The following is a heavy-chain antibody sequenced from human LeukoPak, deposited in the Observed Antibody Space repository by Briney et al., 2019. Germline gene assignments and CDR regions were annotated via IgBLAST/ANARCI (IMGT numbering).Heavy chain of an antibody. Sequence: GSLRLSCAASGFTFSSYAMSWVRQAPGKGLEWVSAISGSGAYTYYADSVKGRFTISRDNSKNTLYLQMSSLKVEDTAVYYCARGGWDYGRSDYSSFDYWGQGTRVTVSS. CDR2: ISGSGAYT. CDR3: ARGGWDYGRSDYSSFDY. D-gene: IGHD3-22*01. J-gene: IGHJ4*02. CDR1: GFTFSSYA. V-gene: IGHV3-23*01.